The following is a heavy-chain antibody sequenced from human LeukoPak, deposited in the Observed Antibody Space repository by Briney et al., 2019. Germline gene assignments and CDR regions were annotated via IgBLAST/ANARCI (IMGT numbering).Heavy chain of an antibody. J-gene: IGHJ5*02. D-gene: IGHD1-1*01. Sequence: PGGSLRLSCAASEFSVGSNYMTWVRQAPGKGLEWVSDINGSGGTTYYADSVKGRFTISRGNAKNSLYLQMNSLRAEDTAVYYCARPVPSRLGWFDPWGQGTLVTVSS. CDR3: ARPVPSRLGWFDP. V-gene: IGHV3-48*04. CDR1: EFSVGSNY. CDR2: INGSGGTT.